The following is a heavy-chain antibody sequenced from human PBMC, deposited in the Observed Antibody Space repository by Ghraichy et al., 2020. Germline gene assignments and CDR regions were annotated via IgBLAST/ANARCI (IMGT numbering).Heavy chain of an antibody. CDR2: MNPNSGNT. D-gene: IGHD6-19*01. CDR1: GYTFTSYD. Sequence: ASVKVSCKASGYTFTSYDINWVRQATGQGLEWMGWMNPNSGNTGYAQKFQGRVTMTRNTSISTAYMELSSLRSEDTAVYYCARGDRGYSLSEQWLVYVYYYGMDVWGQGTTVTVSS. V-gene: IGHV1-8*01. J-gene: IGHJ6*02. CDR3: ARGDRGYSLSEQWLVYVYYYGMDV.